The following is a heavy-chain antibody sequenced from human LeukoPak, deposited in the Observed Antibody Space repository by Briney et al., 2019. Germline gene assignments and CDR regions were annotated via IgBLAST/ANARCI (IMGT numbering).Heavy chain of an antibody. V-gene: IGHV4-39*07. J-gene: IGHJ4*02. Sequence: SETLSLTCTVSGGSISSSSYYWGWIRQPPGKGLEWIGSIYYSGSTYYNPSLKSRVTISVDTSKSQFSLKLSSVTAADTAVYYCATLPLDGPYSSSWYGYFDYWGQGTLVTVSS. CDR1: GGSISSSSYY. D-gene: IGHD6-13*01. CDR2: IYYSGST. CDR3: ATLPLDGPYSSSWYGYFDY.